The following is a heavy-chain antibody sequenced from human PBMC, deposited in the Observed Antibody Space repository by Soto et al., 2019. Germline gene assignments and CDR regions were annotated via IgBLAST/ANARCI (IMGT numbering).Heavy chain of an antibody. V-gene: IGHV1-18*01. J-gene: IGHJ4*02. CDR3: ARDPPPPDD. CDR1: GYTFASYA. CDR2: ISAYNGNT. Sequence: ASVKVSCKASGYTFASYAISWMRQAPGQGLEWMGWISAYNGNTNYAQKLRGRVTMTTDTSTSTAYMELRSLRSDDTAVYYCARDPPPPDDWGQGTLVTVSS.